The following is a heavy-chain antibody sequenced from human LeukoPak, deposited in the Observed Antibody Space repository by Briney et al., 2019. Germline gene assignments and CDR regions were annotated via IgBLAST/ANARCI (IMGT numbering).Heavy chain of an antibody. CDR3: ARHHSSGWYES. J-gene: IGHJ4*02. CDR1: GGSISSYY. Sequence: SETLSLTCAVSGGSISSYYWSWIRQPPGKGLEWIGYIYYSGSTNYNPSLKSRVTISVDTSKNQFSLKLSSVTAADTAVYYCARHHSSGWYESWGQGTLVTVSS. D-gene: IGHD6-19*01. CDR2: IYYSGST. V-gene: IGHV4-59*08.